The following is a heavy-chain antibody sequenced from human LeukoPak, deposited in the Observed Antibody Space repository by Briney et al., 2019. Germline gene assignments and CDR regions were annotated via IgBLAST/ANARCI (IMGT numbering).Heavy chain of an antibody. CDR2: FDPEDGET. Sequence: ASVKVSCKVSGYTLTELSMHWVRQAPGKGLEWMGGFDPEDGETIYAQKFQGRVTMTEDTSTDTAYMELSSLRSEDTAVYYCARDETYCTNGVCYAHFDYWGQGTLVTVSS. D-gene: IGHD2-8*01. J-gene: IGHJ4*02. CDR3: ARDETYCTNGVCYAHFDY. V-gene: IGHV1-24*01. CDR1: GYTLTELS.